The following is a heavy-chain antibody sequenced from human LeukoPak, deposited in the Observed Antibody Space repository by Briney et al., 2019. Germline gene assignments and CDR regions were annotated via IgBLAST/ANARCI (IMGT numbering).Heavy chain of an antibody. CDR2: IGANGFTT. CDR1: GFTCTNYA. D-gene: IGHD1-14*01. V-gene: IGHV3-23*01. Sequence: PGGSLRLSCTASGFTCTNYAMNWVRQAPGKGLEWISSIGANGFTTYYEDSVKGRFTISRDNSKNTLYLQLNILRVEDTAIYFCARSVLNRGLDYWGQGTLVTVSS. J-gene: IGHJ4*02. CDR3: ARSVLNRGLDY.